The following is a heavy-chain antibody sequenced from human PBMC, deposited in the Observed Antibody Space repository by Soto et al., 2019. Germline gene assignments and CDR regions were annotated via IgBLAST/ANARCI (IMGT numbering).Heavy chain of an antibody. Sequence: GGSLRLSCAASGFSFSNFAMSRVRQAPGTGLEWVSSIRDSGDKTYYLDSVKGRFTISRDNSKNTLYLHMNSLGAEDTAVYFCAKDYASTWYCYFDPCGEGTLVTVSS. CDR1: GFSFSNFA. CDR2: IRDSGDKT. CDR3: AKDYASTWYCYFDP. J-gene: IGHJ5*02. D-gene: IGHD6-13*01. V-gene: IGHV3-23*01.